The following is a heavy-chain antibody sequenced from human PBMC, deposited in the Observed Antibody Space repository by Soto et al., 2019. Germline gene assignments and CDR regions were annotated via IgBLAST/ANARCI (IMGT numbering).Heavy chain of an antibody. CDR3: ARGSTGDYVDY. CDR2: INHSGST. J-gene: IGHJ4*02. D-gene: IGHD1-1*01. V-gene: IGHV4-34*01. Sequence: PSETLSLTCAVYGGSFSGYYWSWIRQPPGKGLEWIGEINHSGSTNYNPSLKSRVTISVDTSKNQFSLKLSSVTAADTAVYYCARGSTGDYVDYWGQGALVTVSS. CDR1: GGSFSGYY.